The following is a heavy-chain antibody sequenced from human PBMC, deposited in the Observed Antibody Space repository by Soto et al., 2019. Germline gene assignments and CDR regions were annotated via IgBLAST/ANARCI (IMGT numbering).Heavy chain of an antibody. CDR3: ARGHCSGGSCLDP. CDR2: IYYSGDT. V-gene: IGHV4-59*01. CDR1: GGSISNYY. J-gene: IGHJ5*02. D-gene: IGHD2-15*01. Sequence: QVQLQESGPGLVKPSETLSLTCTVSGGSISNYYWSWIRQPTGKGLEWIGNIYYSGDTHYSPTLTSRVTISVDTSKSQCPMILSSVIAADTAVYYCARGHCSGGSCLDPWGQGTLVTVSS.